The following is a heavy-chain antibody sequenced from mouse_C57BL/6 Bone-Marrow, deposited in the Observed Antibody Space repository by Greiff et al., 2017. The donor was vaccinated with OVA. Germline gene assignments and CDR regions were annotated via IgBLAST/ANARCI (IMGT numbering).Heavy chain of an antibody. CDR3: ARSYYYGSSYDY. CDR2: INPNNGGT. Sequence: SGPELVKPGASVKMSCKASGYTFTDYNMHWVKQSHGKSLEWIGYINPNNGGTSYNQKFKGKATLTVNKSSSTAYMELRSLTSEDSAVYYCARSYYYGSSYDYWGQGTTLTVSS. V-gene: IGHV1-22*01. J-gene: IGHJ2*01. CDR1: GYTFTDYN. D-gene: IGHD1-1*01.